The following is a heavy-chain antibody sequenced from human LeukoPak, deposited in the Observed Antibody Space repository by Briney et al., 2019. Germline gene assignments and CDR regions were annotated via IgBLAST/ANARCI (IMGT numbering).Heavy chain of an antibody. V-gene: IGHV4-34*01. D-gene: IGHD2-21*02. CDR1: GGSFSGYY. J-gene: IGHJ3*02. Sequence: SETLSLTCAVYGGSFSGYYWSWIRQPPGKGLEWIGEINHSGSTNYNPSLKSRVTISVDTSKNQFSLKLSSVTAADTAVYYCARGAYCGGDCYPWDDAFDIWGQGTMVTVSS. CDR2: INHSGST. CDR3: ARGAYCGGDCYPWDDAFDI.